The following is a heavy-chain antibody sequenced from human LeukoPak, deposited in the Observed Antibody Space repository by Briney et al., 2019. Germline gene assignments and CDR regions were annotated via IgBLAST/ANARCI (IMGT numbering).Heavy chain of an antibody. CDR3: ARGGGSYGGFDY. J-gene: IGHJ4*02. CDR2: INSDGSST. V-gene: IGHV3-74*01. Sequence: GGSLRLSCAASGFTFSSYWMHWVRQAPGKGLVWVSRINSDGSSTSYADSVKGRFTISRDNAKNTLYLQMNSLRAEDTAVYFCARGGGSYGGFDYWGQGTLVTVSS. D-gene: IGHD1-26*01. CDR1: GFTFSSYW.